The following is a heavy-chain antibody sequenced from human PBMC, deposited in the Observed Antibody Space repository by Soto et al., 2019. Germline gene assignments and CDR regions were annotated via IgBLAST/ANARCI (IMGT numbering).Heavy chain of an antibody. CDR1: GGYFSGYY. D-gene: IGHD2-2*01. CDR3: ARTPDCSSTSCPALIAAAGFFDY. CDR2: INHSGST. V-gene: IGHV4-34*01. J-gene: IGHJ4*02. Sequence: PSETLSLTCAVYGGYFSGYYWSWIRQPPGKGLEWIGEINHSGSTNYNPSLKSRVTISVDTSKNQFSLKLSSVTAADTAVYYCARTPDCSSTSCPALIAAAGFFDYWGQGTLVTVSS.